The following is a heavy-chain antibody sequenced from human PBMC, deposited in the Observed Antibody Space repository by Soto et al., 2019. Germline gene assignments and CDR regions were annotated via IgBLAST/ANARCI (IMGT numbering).Heavy chain of an antibody. J-gene: IGHJ4*02. CDR2: IIPIFGTA. CDR1: GATSSGYA. CDR3: ARDNVAVRLFADY. Sequence: SVKVSGKASGATSSGYASSWVRQAPGQGLEWRGGIIPIFGTANYAQKFQGRVTSTADESTSTAYMELSSLRSEDTAVYCCARDNVAVRLFADYWGQGTLVTVSS. V-gene: IGHV1-69*13. D-gene: IGHD6-6*01.